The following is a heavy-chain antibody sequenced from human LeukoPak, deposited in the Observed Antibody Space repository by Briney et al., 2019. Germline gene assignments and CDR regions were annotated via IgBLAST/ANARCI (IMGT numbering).Heavy chain of an antibody. CDR1: GGSISSYY. J-gene: IGHJ4*02. CDR2: IYYSGST. CDR3: AKDVVSQLPRYFDY. D-gene: IGHD5-18*01. Sequence: PSETLSLTCTVSGGSISSYYWSWIRQPPGKGLEWIGYIYYSGSTNYNPSLKSRVTISVDTSKNQFSLKLSSVTAADTAVYYCAKDVVSQLPRYFDYWGQGTLVTVSS. V-gene: IGHV4-59*12.